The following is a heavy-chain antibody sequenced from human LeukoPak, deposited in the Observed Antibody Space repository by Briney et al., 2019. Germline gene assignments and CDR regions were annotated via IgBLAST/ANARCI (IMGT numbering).Heavy chain of an antibody. CDR1: GGSFSGYS. V-gene: IGHV4-34*01. D-gene: IGHD2-2*01. CDR2: INHSGST. Sequence: PSETLSLTCAVNGGSFSGYSWSWIRQPPGKGLEWIGEINHSGSTKYNPSLKSRVTISVDTSKKQLSLELSSMTAADTAVYYCARGYCSSTSCYGAAFDIWGQRTMVTVSS. CDR3: ARGYCSSTSCYGAAFDI. J-gene: IGHJ3*02.